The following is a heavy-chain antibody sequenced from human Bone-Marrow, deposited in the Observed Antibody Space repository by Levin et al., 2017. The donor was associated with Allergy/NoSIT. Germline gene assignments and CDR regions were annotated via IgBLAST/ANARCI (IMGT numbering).Heavy chain of an antibody. Sequence: SCAASGFTFSDYWMTWVRQAPGKGPEWVANIKLDGSEKNYVDSVKGRFTISRDNTMNSLYLQVNSLRAEDTAVYYCARDLTPYNSGWYDALDIWGQGTMVTVSS. CDR1: GFTFSDYW. V-gene: IGHV3-7*04. J-gene: IGHJ3*02. CDR3: ARDLTPYNSGWYDALDI. CDR2: IKLDGSEK. D-gene: IGHD6-19*01.